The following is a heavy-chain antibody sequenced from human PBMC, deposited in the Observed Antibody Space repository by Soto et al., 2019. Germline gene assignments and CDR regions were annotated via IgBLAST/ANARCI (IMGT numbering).Heavy chain of an antibody. J-gene: IGHJ5*02. CDR1: GYTFTGYF. Sequence: QVQLEQSGAEVQKPGASVKVSCKASGYTFTGYFMHWVRQAPGQGLEWMGWINPNSGATKYAQKFQGRVTLSRDTSISTAYMELSGLRSDDTAVYYCARGGGTILAPLPWGQGTLVTVSS. D-gene: IGHD3-3*01. V-gene: IGHV1-2*02. CDR3: ARGGGTILAPLP. CDR2: INPNSGAT.